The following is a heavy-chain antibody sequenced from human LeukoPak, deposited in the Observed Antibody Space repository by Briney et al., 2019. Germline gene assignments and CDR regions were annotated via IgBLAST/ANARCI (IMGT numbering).Heavy chain of an antibody. Sequence: PGGSLRLSCAASGFTFDDYAMHWVRQAPGKGLEWVSGISWNSGSIGYADSVKGRFTISRDNAKNSLYLQMNSLRAEDMALYYYAKDMGYSGSYSGFDYWGQGTLVTVSS. CDR3: AKDMGYSGSYSGFDY. D-gene: IGHD1-26*01. V-gene: IGHV3-9*03. J-gene: IGHJ4*02. CDR1: GFTFDDYA. CDR2: ISWNSGSI.